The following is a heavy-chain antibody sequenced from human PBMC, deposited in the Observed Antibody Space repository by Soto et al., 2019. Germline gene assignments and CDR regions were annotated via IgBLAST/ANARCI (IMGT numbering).Heavy chain of an antibody. CDR2: INHSGST. J-gene: IGHJ6*02. CDR3: ASSNRNLWFGELLYPAGGYRMED. V-gene: IGHV4-34*01. Sequence: SETLSLTCTVSGGSISSYYWSWIRQPPGKGLEWIGEINHSGSTNYNPSLKSRVTISVDTSKNQFSLKLSSVTAADTAVYYCASSNRNLWFGELLYPAGGYRMEDWGQGTTVTVPS. D-gene: IGHD3-10*01. CDR1: GGSISSYY.